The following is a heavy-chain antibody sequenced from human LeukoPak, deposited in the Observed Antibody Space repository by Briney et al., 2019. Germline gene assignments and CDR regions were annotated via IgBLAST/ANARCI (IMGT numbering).Heavy chain of an antibody. CDR3: ARDYGGNSAKWFDP. Sequence: ASVKVSCEAFGYTFTSYGISWVRQAPGQGLEWMGWISAYNGNTNYAQKLQGRVTMTTDTSTSTAYMELRSLRSDDTAVYYCARDYGGNSAKWFDPWGQGTLVTVSS. CDR1: GYTFTSYG. CDR2: ISAYNGNT. J-gene: IGHJ5*02. D-gene: IGHD4-23*01. V-gene: IGHV1-18*01.